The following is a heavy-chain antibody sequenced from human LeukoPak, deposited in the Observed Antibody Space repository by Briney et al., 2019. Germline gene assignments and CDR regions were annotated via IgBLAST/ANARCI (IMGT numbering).Heavy chain of an antibody. CDR3: ARGYSYGTYYFDY. D-gene: IGHD5-18*01. CDR1: GGTFSSYA. J-gene: IGHJ4*02. Sequence: SVKVSCKAAGGTFSSYAISWVRQAPAQGLEWMGGIIPIFGTANYAQKFQGRVTITADESTSTAYMELSSLRSEDTAVYYCARGYSYGTYYFDYWGQGTLVTVSS. CDR2: IIPIFGTA. V-gene: IGHV1-69*13.